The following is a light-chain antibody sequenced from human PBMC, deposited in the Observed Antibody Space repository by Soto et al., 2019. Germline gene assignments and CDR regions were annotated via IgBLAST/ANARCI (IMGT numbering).Light chain of an antibody. V-gene: IGKV3-20*01. Sequence: EIVLTQSPGTLSLSPGERATLSCRASQSVTSSYLAWYQQKPGQAPRLLIYGTSSRATGIPDRFSGSGSGTGFTLTINRLEPEDFAVYSCQQYDNSRITFGQGTRLEI. J-gene: IGKJ5*01. CDR3: QQYDNSRIT. CDR2: GTS. CDR1: QSVTSSY.